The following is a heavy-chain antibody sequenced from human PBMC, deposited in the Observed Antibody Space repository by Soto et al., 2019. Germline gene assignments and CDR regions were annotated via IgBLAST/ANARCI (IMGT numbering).Heavy chain of an antibody. CDR1: GFRLRDFY. Sequence: VQLVESGGGLAQPGGSLRLSCAASGFRLRDFYMDWVRQAPGKGLEWVGRTRNEASSYTTDYAASVKGRFTISRHDSQNYLFLKMNSLQSDDTAVYYCALNYYGLDVLGQGTTVTVSS. V-gene: IGHV3-72*01. CDR2: TRNEASSYTT. J-gene: IGHJ6*02. CDR3: ALNYYGLDV.